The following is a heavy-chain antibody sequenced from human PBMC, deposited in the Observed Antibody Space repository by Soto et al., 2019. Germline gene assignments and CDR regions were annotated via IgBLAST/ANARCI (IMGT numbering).Heavy chain of an antibody. CDR1: GFAFADKA. CDR2: ISWNSGTV. J-gene: IGHJ4*02. V-gene: IGHV3-9*01. CDR3: AKDISARPPYYFDY. D-gene: IGHD6-6*01. Sequence: SRRDSVSTSGFAFADKAMHWVRQAPGKGLEWVSGISWNSGTVGYADSVKGRFTISRDNAKNSLYLQMNSLRAEDTALYYCAKDISARPPYYFDYWGQGTLVTVSS.